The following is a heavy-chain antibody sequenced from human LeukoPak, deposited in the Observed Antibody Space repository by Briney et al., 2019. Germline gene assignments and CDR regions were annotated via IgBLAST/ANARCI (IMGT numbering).Heavy chain of an antibody. CDR2: INPNSGGT. CDR1: GYTFTGYY. J-gene: IGHJ4*02. Sequence: ASVKVSCKASGYTFTGYYMHWVRQAPGQGLEWMGWINPNSGGTNYARKFQGRVTMTRDTSISTAYMELSRLRSDDTAVYYCARDRIGGSVAGDFDYWGQGTLVTVSS. CDR3: ARDRIGGSVAGDFDY. V-gene: IGHV1-2*02. D-gene: IGHD6-19*01.